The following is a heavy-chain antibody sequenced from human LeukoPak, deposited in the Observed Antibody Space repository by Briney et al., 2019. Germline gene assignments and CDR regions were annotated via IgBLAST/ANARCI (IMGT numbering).Heavy chain of an antibody. CDR1: GFTFSSYA. Sequence: GGSLRLSCAASGFTFSSYAMSWVRQAPGKGLEWVSAISGSGGSTYYADSVKGRFTISRDNSKNTLYLQMNSLRAEDTAVYYCAKDFPTMVRGVIGAFDIWGQGTMVTVSS. CDR3: AKDFPTMVRGVIGAFDI. D-gene: IGHD3-10*01. J-gene: IGHJ3*02. CDR2: ISGSGGST. V-gene: IGHV3-23*01.